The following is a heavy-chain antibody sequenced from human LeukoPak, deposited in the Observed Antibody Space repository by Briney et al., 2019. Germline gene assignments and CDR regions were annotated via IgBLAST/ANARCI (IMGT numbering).Heavy chain of an antibody. V-gene: IGHV4-61*02. CDR2: GYSTGST. D-gene: IGHD3-3*01. J-gene: IGHJ6*03. CDR3: ARARKQDDNFYRGYYYMDV. CDR1: RFTVNSNNYY. Sequence: SQTLSLICTVSRFTVNSNNYYWDWIRQPAGKGLEWIGRGYSTGSTTYSPSLKSRVTISVDTSKNQVSLELRSVTAADTAVYYCARARKQDDNFYRGYYYMDVWGKGTTVIVSS.